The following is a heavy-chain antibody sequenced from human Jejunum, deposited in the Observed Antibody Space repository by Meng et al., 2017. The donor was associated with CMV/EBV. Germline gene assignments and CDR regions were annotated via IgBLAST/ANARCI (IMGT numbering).Heavy chain of an antibody. D-gene: IGHD3-16*01. CDR1: FTFSTYA. Sequence: FTFSTYAMTWVRQAPGKGLEWVSAISGSGRNTYYADSVKGRFTVSRDNSMDMLYLQMNSLRVEDTALYYCAKEIRQSYDSSRDWFDPWGQGTLVTVSS. CDR2: ISGSGRNT. V-gene: IGHV3-23*01. J-gene: IGHJ5*02. CDR3: AKEIRQSYDSSRDWFDP.